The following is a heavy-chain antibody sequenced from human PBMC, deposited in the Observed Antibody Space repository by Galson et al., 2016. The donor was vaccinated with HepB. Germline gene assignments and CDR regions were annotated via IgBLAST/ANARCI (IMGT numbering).Heavy chain of an antibody. CDR1: GFSFNNFA. D-gene: IGHD3-22*01. J-gene: IGHJ4*02. CDR3: AKPFNDYDSSGYYVDY. V-gene: IGHV3-30*18. Sequence: SLRLSCAASGFSFNNFAIHWVRQTPGKGLEWVAVISYDGTHEYYADSVRGRFTISRDNSKTTVYLQMNILRAEDTAVYFCAKPFNDYDSSGYYVDYWGQGTLVTVSS. CDR2: ISYDGTHE.